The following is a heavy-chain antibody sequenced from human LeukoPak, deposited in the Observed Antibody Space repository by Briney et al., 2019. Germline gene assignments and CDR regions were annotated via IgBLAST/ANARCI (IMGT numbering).Heavy chain of an antibody. V-gene: IGHV4-59*01. D-gene: IGHD3-10*01. Sequence: SETLSLTCTVSGGSISSYYWSWIRQPPGKGLEWIGYIYYSGSTNYNPSLKSRVTISVDTSKNQFSLKLSSVTAADTAVYYCARDMDPDAFDIWGQGTMVTVSS. CDR2: IYYSGST. J-gene: IGHJ3*02. CDR1: GGSISSYY. CDR3: ARDMDPDAFDI.